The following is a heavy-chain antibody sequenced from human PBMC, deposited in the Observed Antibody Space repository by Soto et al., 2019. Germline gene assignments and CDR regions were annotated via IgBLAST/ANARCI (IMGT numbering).Heavy chain of an antibody. CDR3: ANMGWELLKHYCYDGKDV. Sequence: WWSLTLSCAAPGVTFTSYAISWVRYAPGTALMWVSAISCSGDITYYADTVKGRITNSRDNSKNTLYLQMNSLSSEATAVYYFANMGWELLKHYCYDGKDVWGQGPTVTVSS. CDR2: ISCSGDIT. V-gene: IGHV3-23*01. D-gene: IGHD1-26*01. CDR1: GVTFTSYA. J-gene: IGHJ6*02.